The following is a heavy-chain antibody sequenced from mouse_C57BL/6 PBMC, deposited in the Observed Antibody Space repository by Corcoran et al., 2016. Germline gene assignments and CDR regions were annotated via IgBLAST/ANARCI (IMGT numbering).Heavy chain of an antibody. J-gene: IGHJ3*01. CDR2: IYPGSGNT. D-gene: IGHD2-4*01. CDR3: ASSIYYDPAWFAY. V-gene: IGHV1-76*01. CDR1: GYTFTDYY. Sequence: QVQLKQSGAELVRPGASVKLSCKASGYTFTDYYINWVKQRPGQGLEWIARIYPGSGNTYYNEKFKGKATLTADTSSNTAYMQLSSLTTEDSAIYYCASSIYYDPAWFAYWGQGTLVTVSA.